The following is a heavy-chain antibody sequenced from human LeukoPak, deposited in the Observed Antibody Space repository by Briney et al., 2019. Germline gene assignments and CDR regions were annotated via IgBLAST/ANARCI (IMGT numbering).Heavy chain of an antibody. CDR3: ATSLAAAGSYYYYGMDA. CDR1: GGSISSYY. D-gene: IGHD6-13*01. V-gene: IGHV4-59*01. CDR2: IYYSGST. J-gene: IGHJ6*02. Sequence: SETLSLTCTVSGGSISSYYWSWIRQPPGKGLEWIGYIYYSGSTNYNPSLKSRVTISVDTSKNQFSLKLSSVTAADTAVYYCATSLAAAGSYYYYGMDAWGQGTTVTVSS.